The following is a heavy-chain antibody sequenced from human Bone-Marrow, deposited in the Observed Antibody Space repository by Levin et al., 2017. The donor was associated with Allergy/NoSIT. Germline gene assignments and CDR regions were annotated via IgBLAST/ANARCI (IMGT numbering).Heavy chain of an antibody. V-gene: IGHV4-61*08. J-gene: IGHJ3*02. D-gene: IGHD4-17*01. Sequence: SGPTLVKPTQTLTLTCRFSGFSLRTSGEGVGWIRQPPGKRLEWIGYISYSGSTTYSPSLESRVTISLGASENQFSLRLNSLTAADTAVYYCARDHGDSSDAFAIWGQGTMVTVSS. CDR3: ARDHGDSSDAFAI. CDR2: ISYSGST. CDR1: GFSLRTSGEG.